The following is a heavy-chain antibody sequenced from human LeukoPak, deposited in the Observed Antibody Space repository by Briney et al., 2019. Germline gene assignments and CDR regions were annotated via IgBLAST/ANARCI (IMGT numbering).Heavy chain of an antibody. Sequence: PGGSLRLSCAASGFTFSNYGMHWVRQAPGKGLEWLAVVWYDDAVKNYADSVKGRFTISRDNSKNTLYLQMNSLRAEDTAVYYCAKDWGEGDSSSWYFDYWGQGTLVTVSS. CDR3: AKDWGEGDSSSWYFDY. D-gene: IGHD6-13*01. V-gene: IGHV3-30*02. CDR1: GFTFSNYG. J-gene: IGHJ4*02. CDR2: VWYDDAVK.